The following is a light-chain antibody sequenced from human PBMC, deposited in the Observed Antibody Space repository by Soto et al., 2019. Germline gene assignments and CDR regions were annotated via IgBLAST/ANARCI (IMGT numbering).Light chain of an antibody. CDR2: EVN. V-gene: IGLV2-8*01. CDR3: SSYAGSNNFVV. Sequence: QSALTQPPSASGSPGQSVTISCTGTSSDVGGYNSVSWYRQHPGKAPKLMIYEVNKRPSGVPDRFSGSKSGNMASLTVSGLQAEDEADYYCSSYAGSNNFVVFGGGTKLTVL. CDR1: SSDVGGYNS. J-gene: IGLJ2*01.